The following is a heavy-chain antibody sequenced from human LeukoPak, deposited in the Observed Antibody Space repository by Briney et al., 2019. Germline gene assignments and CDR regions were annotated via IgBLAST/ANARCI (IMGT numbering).Heavy chain of an antibody. CDR2: IYHSGST. J-gene: IGHJ3*02. CDR3: ARELITKADAFDI. D-gene: IGHD1-20*01. V-gene: IGHV4-4*02. CDR1: GGSISSTNW. Sequence: SETLSLTCAVSGGSISSTNWWSWVRQPPGKGLEWIGEIYHSGSTNYNPSLRSRVTISVDKSKNEFFLKLTSVTAADTAVYYCARELITKADAFDIWGQGTMVTVSS.